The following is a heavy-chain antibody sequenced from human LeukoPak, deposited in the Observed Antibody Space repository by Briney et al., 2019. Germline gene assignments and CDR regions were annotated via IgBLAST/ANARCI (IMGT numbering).Heavy chain of an antibody. CDR3: ARVAYYYGMDV. CDR2: IYYSGST. V-gene: IGHV4-59*01. J-gene: IGHJ6*02. CDR1: GGSISSYY. Sequence: PSETLSLACTVSGGSISSYYWSWIRQPPGKGLEWIGHIYYSGSTNYNPSLKSRVTISVDTSKNQFSLKLSSVTAADTAVYYCARVAYYYGMDVWGQGTTVTVSS.